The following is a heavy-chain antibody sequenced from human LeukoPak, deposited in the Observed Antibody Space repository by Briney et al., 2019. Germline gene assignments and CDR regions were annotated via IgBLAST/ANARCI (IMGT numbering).Heavy chain of an antibody. D-gene: IGHD1-26*01. V-gene: IGHV3-30*10. Sequence: RLLCAASGFSYSTCAMHCAPRARGKGRVGVEVRSYDGSITYYTDSMNGRFTISRDNSKNTLHLQMNSLRDEDTAVYYCARNPIAGAPDYFDFWGQGTLVTVSS. J-gene: IGHJ4*02. CDR1: GFSYSTCA. CDR3: ARNPIAGAPDYFDF. CDR2: RSYDGSIT.